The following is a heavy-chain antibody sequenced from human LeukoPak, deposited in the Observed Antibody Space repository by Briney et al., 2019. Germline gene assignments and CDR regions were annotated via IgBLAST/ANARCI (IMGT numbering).Heavy chain of an antibody. CDR1: GDSINSLDL. CDR2: MYLSGTT. V-gene: IGHV4-4*02. Sequence: PSETLSLTCTVSGDSINSLDLWSWVRQPPGQGLEWIGEMYLSGTTHSNPSVKSRVTISIDKSKNQFFLNLSSATAADTAVYYCAGLVGRYSSGLYYYYFDYWGQGTLVTVSS. J-gene: IGHJ4*02. CDR3: AGLVGRYSSGLYYYYFDY. D-gene: IGHD3-22*01.